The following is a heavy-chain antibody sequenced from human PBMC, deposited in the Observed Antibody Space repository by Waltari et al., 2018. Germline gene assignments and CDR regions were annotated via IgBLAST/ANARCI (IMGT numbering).Heavy chain of an antibody. V-gene: IGHV4-61*02. Sequence: QVQLQESGPGLVKPSQTLSLTCTVSGGSISSGSYYWSWIRQPAGKGLEWSGRCYTSGSTNYNPSLKSRVTISVDTSKNQFSLKLSSGTAADTAVYYCARRGSGAFDIWGQGTMVTVSS. CDR3: ARRGSGAFDI. CDR1: GGSISSGSYY. J-gene: IGHJ3*02. CDR2: CYTSGST.